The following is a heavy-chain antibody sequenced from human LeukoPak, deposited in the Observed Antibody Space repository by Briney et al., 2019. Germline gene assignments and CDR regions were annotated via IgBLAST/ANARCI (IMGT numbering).Heavy chain of an antibody. CDR1: GGSFSGYY. CDR3: ARKPPYRYFDY. Sequence: SETLSLTCAVYGGSFSGYYWSWIRQPPGKGLEWIGEINHSGSTNYNPSLKSRVTISVDTSKNQFSLKLSSVTAADTAVYYCARKPPYRYFDYWGQGTLVTVSS. V-gene: IGHV4-34*01. CDR2: INHSGST. J-gene: IGHJ4*02.